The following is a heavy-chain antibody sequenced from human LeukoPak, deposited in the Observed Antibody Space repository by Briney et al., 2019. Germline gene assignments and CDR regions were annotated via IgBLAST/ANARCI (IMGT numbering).Heavy chain of an antibody. CDR1: GGSISSYY. J-gene: IGHJ5*02. V-gene: IGHV4-59*01. Sequence: SETLSLTCTVSGGSISSYYWSWIRQPPGKGLEWIGYIYYSGSTNYNPSLKSRVTISVDTSKNQFSLKLSSVTAADTAVYYCARGGYDFWSGSKNWFDPWGQGTLVTVSS. CDR2: IYYSGST. D-gene: IGHD3-3*01. CDR3: ARGGYDFWSGSKNWFDP.